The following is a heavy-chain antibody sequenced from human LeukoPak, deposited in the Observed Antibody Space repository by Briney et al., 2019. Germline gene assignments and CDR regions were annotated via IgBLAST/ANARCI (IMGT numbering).Heavy chain of an antibody. V-gene: IGHV3-11*01. D-gene: IGHD6-13*01. CDR2: ISSSGSTK. CDR1: GFTFSDYY. Sequence: GGSLRLSCAASGFTFSDYYMSWIRQAPGKGLEWVSYISSSGSTKYYADSVKGRFTISRDNGKNSLYLQMNSLRAEETAVYYCARDHIAAAGTGYWGQGTLVTVSS. J-gene: IGHJ4*02. CDR3: ARDHIAAAGTGY.